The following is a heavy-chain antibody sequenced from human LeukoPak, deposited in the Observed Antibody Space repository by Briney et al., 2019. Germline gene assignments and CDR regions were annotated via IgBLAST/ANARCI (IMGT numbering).Heavy chain of an antibody. CDR2: INRDGSEK. V-gene: IGHV3-7*01. Sequence: GGSLRLSCVDSGFTFSRSWMSWIRQAPGKGLEFVANINRDGSEKYYADSVKGRFTISRDNAKNSVFLQMNSLGAEDTAEYYRARFSNDSSGYDFDYWGQGTLVTVSS. D-gene: IGHD3-22*01. CDR3: ARFSNDSSGYDFDY. J-gene: IGHJ4*02. CDR1: GFTFSRSW.